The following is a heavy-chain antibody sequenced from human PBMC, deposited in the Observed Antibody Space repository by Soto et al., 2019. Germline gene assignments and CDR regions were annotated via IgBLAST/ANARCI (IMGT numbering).Heavy chain of an antibody. CDR3: ARDGEMATIQGPYYFDY. Sequence: SVKVSCKASGGTFSSYAISWVRQAPGQGLEWMGGIIPIFGTANYAQKFQGRVTITADESTSTAYMELSSLRSEDTAVYYCARDGEMATIQGPYYFDYWGQGTLVTVSS. CDR1: GGTFSSYA. D-gene: IGHD5-12*01. J-gene: IGHJ4*02. CDR2: IIPIFGTA. V-gene: IGHV1-69*13.